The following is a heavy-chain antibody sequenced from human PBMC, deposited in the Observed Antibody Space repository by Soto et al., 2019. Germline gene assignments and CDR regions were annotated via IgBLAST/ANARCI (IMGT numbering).Heavy chain of an antibody. J-gene: IGHJ4*02. V-gene: IGHV4-30-2*01. CDR3: ARGGLWFGESYYFDY. CDR1: GGSISSGGYS. D-gene: IGHD3-10*01. Sequence: SETLSLTCAVSGGSISSGGYSWSWIRQPPGKGLEWIGYIYHSGSTYYNPSLKSRVTISVDRSKNQFSLKLSSVTAADTAVYYRARGGLWFGESYYFDYWGQGTLVTVSS. CDR2: IYHSGST.